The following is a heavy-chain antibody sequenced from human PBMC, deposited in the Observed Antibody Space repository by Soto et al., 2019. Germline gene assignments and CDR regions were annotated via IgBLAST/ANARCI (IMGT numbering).Heavy chain of an antibody. Sequence: TSETLSLTCTVSGASIISSSYYWGWIRQPPGKGLEWIGSINYSGSTNYNPSLKSRVTISVDTSKNQFSLKLSSVTAADTAVYYCARVHFTTYYDILTGYFASYYFDYWGQGTLVTVSS. CDR1: GASIISSSYY. CDR3: ARVHFTTYYDILTGYFASYYFDY. CDR2: INYSGST. D-gene: IGHD3-9*01. J-gene: IGHJ4*02. V-gene: IGHV4-39*07.